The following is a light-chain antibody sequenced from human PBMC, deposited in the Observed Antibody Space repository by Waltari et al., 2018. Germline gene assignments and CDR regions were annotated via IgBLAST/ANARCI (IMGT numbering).Light chain of an antibody. V-gene: IGKV1-33*01. Sequence: DIQMTQSPSSLSASVGDRVTITCQANQDISNHLNWYQQKPGKAPKLLIYDASNLETGVPSRFSGRGSGTDFTFTISSLQPEDIATYYCQQYDNLPPYTFGLGTKLEIK. CDR2: DAS. J-gene: IGKJ2*01. CDR1: QDISNH. CDR3: QQYDNLPPYT.